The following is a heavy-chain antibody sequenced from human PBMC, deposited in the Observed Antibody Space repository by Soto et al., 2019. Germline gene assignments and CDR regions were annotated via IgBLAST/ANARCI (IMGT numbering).Heavy chain of an antibody. CDR1: GFTFSNAW. D-gene: IGHD6-6*01. J-gene: IGHJ6*02. V-gene: IGHV3-15*01. CDR3: TTPSSSDAADYYYGMDV. CDR2: IKSKTDGGTT. Sequence: EVQLVESGGGLVKPGGSLRLSCAASGFTFSNAWMSWVRQAPGKGLEWVGRIKSKTDGGTTDYAAPVKGRFTISRDDSKNTLYLQMNSLKTEDTAVYYCTTPSSSDAADYYYGMDVWGQGTTVTVSS.